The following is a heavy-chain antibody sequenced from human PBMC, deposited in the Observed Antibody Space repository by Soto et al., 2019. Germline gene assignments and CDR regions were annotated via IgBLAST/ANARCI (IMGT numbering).Heavy chain of an antibody. D-gene: IGHD2-21*01. J-gene: IGHJ3*02. CDR3: AKDFIPRNSIYDPFDI. CDR2: VGGGGSDT. V-gene: IGHV3-23*01. Sequence: EGRLLESGGGLVQPGGSLEVSCRASGFNFANYAMSWVRQAPGKGPEWVSSVGGGGSDTKYADSVRGRFTISRDDSKNSLFLHRNGLRAEDKAIYFCAKDFIPRNSIYDPFDIWGQGTTVTVSS. CDR1: GFNFANYA.